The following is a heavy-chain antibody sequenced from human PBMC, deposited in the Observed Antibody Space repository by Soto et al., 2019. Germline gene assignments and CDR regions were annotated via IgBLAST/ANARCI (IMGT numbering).Heavy chain of an antibody. V-gene: IGHV4-31*03. J-gene: IGHJ1*01. CDR2: ISSSGNS. CDR1: GDSISSGTHY. CDR3: ARDLSFFQH. Sequence: SETLSLTCTVSGDSISSGTHYWNWIRRHPGKGLEWIGYISSSGNSYYSPSLKSRVFMSVDTSKNHFSLRLSSVTAADTAMYYCARDLSFFQHWGQGTLVTVSS.